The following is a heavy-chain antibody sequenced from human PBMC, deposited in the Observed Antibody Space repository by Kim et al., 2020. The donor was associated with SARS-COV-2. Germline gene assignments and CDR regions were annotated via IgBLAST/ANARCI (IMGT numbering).Heavy chain of an antibody. J-gene: IGHJ6*02. V-gene: IGHV1-18*01. CDR3: ARDEKLVVVAAISYYYYGMDV. D-gene: IGHD2-15*01. Sequence: ASVKVSCKASGYTFTSYGISWVRQAPGQGLEWMGWISAYNGNTNYAQKLQGRVTMTTDTSTSTAYMELRSLRSDDTAVYYCARDEKLVVVAAISYYYYGMDVWGQGTTVTVSS. CDR1: GYTFTSYG. CDR2: ISAYNGNT.